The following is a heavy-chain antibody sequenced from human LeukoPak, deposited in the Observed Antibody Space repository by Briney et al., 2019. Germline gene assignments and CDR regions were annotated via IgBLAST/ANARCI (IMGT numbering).Heavy chain of an antibody. J-gene: IGHJ4*02. Sequence: PGGSLRLPCAASGFTFSSYGMHWVRQAPGKGLEWVAFIRYDGSNKYYADSVKGRFTISRDNSKNTLYLQMNSLRAEDTAVYYCARGSTVTFDYWGQGTLVTVSS. CDR3: ARGSTVTFDY. D-gene: IGHD4-17*01. V-gene: IGHV3-30*02. CDR1: GFTFSSYG. CDR2: IRYDGSNK.